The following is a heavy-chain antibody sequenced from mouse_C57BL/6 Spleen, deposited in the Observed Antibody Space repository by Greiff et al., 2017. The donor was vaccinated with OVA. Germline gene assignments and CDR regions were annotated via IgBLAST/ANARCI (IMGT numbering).Heavy chain of an antibody. CDR3: ARRDYGSSYDAMDY. Sequence: EVQGVESGGGLVQSGRSLRLSCATSGFTFSDFYMEWVRQAPGKGLEWIAASRNKANDYTTEYSASVKGRFIVSRDTSQSILYLQMNALRAEDTAIYYCARRDYGSSYDAMDYWGQGTSVTVSS. V-gene: IGHV7-1*01. CDR2: SRNKANDYTT. J-gene: IGHJ4*01. D-gene: IGHD1-1*01. CDR1: GFTFSDFY.